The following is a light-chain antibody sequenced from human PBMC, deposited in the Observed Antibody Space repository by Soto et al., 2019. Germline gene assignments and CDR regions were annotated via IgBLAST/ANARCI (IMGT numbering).Light chain of an antibody. CDR3: QQSYNIPRT. J-gene: IGKJ1*01. V-gene: IGKV1-39*01. Sequence: DIPMTQSPSSLSASVGDSVVITCRASQYIGRYLNWYQQKPGEAPKLLIFASYTLRDGVPSRLIGSGSGTYFTLTISSLQPEDFAIYYCQQSYNIPRTFGQGTRVEI. CDR1: QYIGRY. CDR2: ASY.